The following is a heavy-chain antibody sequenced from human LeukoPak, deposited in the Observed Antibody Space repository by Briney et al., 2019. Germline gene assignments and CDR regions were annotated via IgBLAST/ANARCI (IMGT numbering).Heavy chain of an antibody. V-gene: IGHV4-59*01. J-gene: IGHJ5*02. Sequence: SETLSLTCTVSGGSISSYYWSWIRQPPGKGLEWIGYIYYSGSTNYNPSLKSRVTISVDTSKNQFSLKLSSVTAADTAVYYCARDGDSYGWFDPWGQGTLVTVSS. CDR3: ARDGDSYGWFDP. D-gene: IGHD5-18*01. CDR2: IYYSGST. CDR1: GGSISSYY.